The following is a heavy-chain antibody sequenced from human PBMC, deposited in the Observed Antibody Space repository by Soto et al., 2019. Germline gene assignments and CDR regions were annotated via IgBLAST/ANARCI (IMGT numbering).Heavy chain of an antibody. J-gene: IGHJ6*02. CDR1: GFTFSSYG. CDR2: IWYDGSNK. Sequence: GGSLRLSCAASGFTFSSYGMHWVRQAPGKGLEWVAVIWYDGSNKYYADSVKGRFTISRDNSKNTLYLQMNSLRAEDTAVYYCARELKDTATAFSYYYYGMDVWGQGTTVTVSS. D-gene: IGHD5-18*01. V-gene: IGHV3-33*01. CDR3: ARELKDTATAFSYYYYGMDV.